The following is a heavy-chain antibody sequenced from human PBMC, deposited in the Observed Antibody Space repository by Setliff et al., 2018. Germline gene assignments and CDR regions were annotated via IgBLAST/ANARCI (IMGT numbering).Heavy chain of an antibody. V-gene: IGHV4-39*07. D-gene: IGHD3-10*01. J-gene: IGHJ1*01. Sequence: SETLSLTCNVSGGSISSTSHYWGWIRQPPGKGMEWIGSVYYSGYTYYNPSLQSRVTISVDMSKNQFSLKLTSVTAADTAVYYCARVDFTMIQGVLGLWGQGTLVTVSS. CDR2: VYYSGYT. CDR1: GGSISSTSHY. CDR3: ARVDFTMIQGVLGL.